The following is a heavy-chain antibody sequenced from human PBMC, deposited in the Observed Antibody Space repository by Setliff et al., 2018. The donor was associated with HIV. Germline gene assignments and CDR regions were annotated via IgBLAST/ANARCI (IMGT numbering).Heavy chain of an antibody. D-gene: IGHD3-22*01. CDR2: VIPIFGTA. CDR1: GDTFNSYA. Sequence: SVKVSCKASGDTFNSYAISWVRQAPGQGLEWMGGVIPIFGTANYAQKFQGRVTITADEATSTAYMELSSLRSEDTAVYYCAKGGYYDSTGYYYYYLYYLDEWGKGTTVTVSS. V-gene: IGHV1-69*13. J-gene: IGHJ6*03. CDR3: AKGGYYDSTGYYYYYLYYLDE.